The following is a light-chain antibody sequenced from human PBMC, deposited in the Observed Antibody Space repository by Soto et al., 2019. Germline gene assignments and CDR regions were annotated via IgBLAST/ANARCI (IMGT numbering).Light chain of an antibody. V-gene: IGKV3-20*01. CDR1: QSLRSSY. Sequence: EVVLTQSPNTLSLSPGERATLSCWASQSLRSSYLAWYQRKPGQAPRLLMFGASRRATGIPDRFNGSGSGTDFILTISSLQPEDFATYYCQQSFSSPPTFGQGTKLEIK. CDR3: QQSFSSPPT. CDR2: GAS. J-gene: IGKJ2*01.